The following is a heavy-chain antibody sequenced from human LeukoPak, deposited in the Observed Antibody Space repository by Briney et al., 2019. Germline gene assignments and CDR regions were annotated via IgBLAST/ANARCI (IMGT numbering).Heavy chain of an antibody. J-gene: IGHJ3*02. Sequence: GGSLRLSCAASGFTFDDYGMSWVRQGPGKGLGWVSGINWNGGSTGYADSVKGRFTMSRDNAKNSLYLQMNSLRAEDTALYYCARPSDSSGYDDAFDIWGQGTMVTVSS. CDR2: INWNGGST. CDR3: ARPSDSSGYDDAFDI. D-gene: IGHD3-22*01. V-gene: IGHV3-20*04. CDR1: GFTFDDYG.